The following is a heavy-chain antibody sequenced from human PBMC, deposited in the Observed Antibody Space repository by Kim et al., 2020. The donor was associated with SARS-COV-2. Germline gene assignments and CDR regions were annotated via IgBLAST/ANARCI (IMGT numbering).Heavy chain of an antibody. J-gene: IGHJ6*02. Sequence: SETLSLTCTVSGGSISSYYWSWIRQPPGKGLEWIGYIYYSGSTNYNPPLQSRVTISVDTSKNQFSLKLSSVTAADTAVYYCARAGESGWFRVISGMDVWGQGTTVTVSS. V-gene: IGHV4-59*13. D-gene: IGHD3-10*01. CDR1: GGSISSYY. CDR2: IYYSGST. CDR3: ARAGESGWFRVISGMDV.